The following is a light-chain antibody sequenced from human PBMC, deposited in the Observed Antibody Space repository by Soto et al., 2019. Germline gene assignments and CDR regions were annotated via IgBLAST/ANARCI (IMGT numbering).Light chain of an antibody. J-gene: IGLJ3*02. V-gene: IGLV1-40*01. CDR3: QAYDYSLTASV. Sequence: QSVLTQPPSVSGAPGQRVTLDCTGNSSNLGAGYDVHWYQQLPGAAPKLVIFVTRNRPSGVPERFSGSKSGTSASLAITGLQAEDEADYYCQAYDYSLTASVFGGGTKLTVL. CDR2: VTR. CDR1: SSNLGAGYD.